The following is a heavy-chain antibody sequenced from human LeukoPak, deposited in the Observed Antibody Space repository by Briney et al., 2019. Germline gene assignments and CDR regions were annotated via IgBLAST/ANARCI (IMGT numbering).Heavy chain of an antibody. J-gene: IGHJ4*02. CDR2: IYSGGST. CDR1: GFTVSSNY. CDR3: AKFGGEYYYDSSGYTDY. V-gene: IGHV3-53*01. Sequence: GGSLRLSCAASGFTVSSNYMSWVRQAPGKGLEWVSVIYSGGSTYYADSVKGRFTISRDNSKNTLYLQMNSLRAEDTAVYYCAKFGGEYYYDSSGYTDYWGQGTLVTVSS. D-gene: IGHD3-22*01.